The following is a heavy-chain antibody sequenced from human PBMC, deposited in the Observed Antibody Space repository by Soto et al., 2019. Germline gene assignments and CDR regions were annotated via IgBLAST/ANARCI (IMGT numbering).Heavy chain of an antibody. CDR1: GFTFGNAW. Sequence: PGGSLRLSCAASGFTFGNAWMNWVRQAPGKGLEWVGRIKSKTDGGTTDYAAPVKGRFTISRDDSKNTLYLQMNSLKTEDTAVYYCTTSYCSGGSCSNLYYYYGMDVWGQGTTVTVSS. D-gene: IGHD2-15*01. J-gene: IGHJ6*02. CDR3: TTSYCSGGSCSNLYYYYGMDV. V-gene: IGHV3-15*07. CDR2: IKSKTDGGTT.